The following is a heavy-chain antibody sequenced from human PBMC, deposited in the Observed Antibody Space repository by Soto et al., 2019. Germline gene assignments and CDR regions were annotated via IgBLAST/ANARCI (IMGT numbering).Heavy chain of an antibody. J-gene: IGHJ4*02. CDR3: ARVNYYDFYFDY. D-gene: IGHD3-22*01. CDR2: TYYSGST. V-gene: IGHV4-59*01. Sequence: PSETLSLTCTVSGGSISSYYWSWIRQPPGKGLEWIGYTYYSGSTNYNPSLKSRVTISVDTSKNQFSLKLSSVTAADTAVYYCARVNYYDFYFDYWGQGTLVTVSS. CDR1: GGSISSYY.